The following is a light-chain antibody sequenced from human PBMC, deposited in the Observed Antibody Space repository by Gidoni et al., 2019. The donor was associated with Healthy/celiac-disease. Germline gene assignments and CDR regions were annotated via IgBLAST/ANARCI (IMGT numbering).Light chain of an antibody. J-gene: IGKJ1*01. Sequence: AIRITQSPSSLSASTGDRVTITCRASQGISSYLAWYQHKPGKAPKLLIYAASTLQSGVPSRFSGSGSGTDFTLTISCLQSEDFATYYCQQYYSYPWTFGQGTKVKIK. CDR2: AAS. V-gene: IGKV1-8*01. CDR3: QQYYSYPWT. CDR1: QGISSY.